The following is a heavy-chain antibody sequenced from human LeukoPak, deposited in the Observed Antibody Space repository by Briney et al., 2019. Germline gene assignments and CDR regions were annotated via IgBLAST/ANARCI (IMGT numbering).Heavy chain of an antibody. V-gene: IGHV1-2*02. CDR3: ARDPRGRDGYNYDY. CDR2: INPNSGGT. Sequence: GASVKVSCKASGYTFTGYYMHWVRQAPGQGLEWMGWINPNSGGTNYAQKFQGRVTMTSDTSITTAYMELSRLRSDDTAVYYCARDPRGRDGYNYDYWGQGTLVTVSS. J-gene: IGHJ4*02. D-gene: IGHD5-24*01. CDR1: GYTFTGYY.